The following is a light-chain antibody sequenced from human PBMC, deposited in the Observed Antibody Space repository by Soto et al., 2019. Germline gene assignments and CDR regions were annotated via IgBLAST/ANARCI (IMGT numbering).Light chain of an antibody. CDR2: GTS. J-gene: IGKJ1*01. Sequence: EIVLTQSPGTLSLSPGERATLSCRASQSVSSSYLAWYQQKPGQAPRLLIYGTSSRATAVPDRFSGSGSGTDFTLTISRLEPEDFAVYYCKQYGSLLWTLGQGTNVDIK. V-gene: IGKV3-20*01. CDR1: QSVSSSY. CDR3: KQYGSLLWT.